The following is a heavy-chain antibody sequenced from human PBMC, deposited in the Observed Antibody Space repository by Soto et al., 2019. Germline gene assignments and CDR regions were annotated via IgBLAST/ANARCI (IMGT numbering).Heavy chain of an antibody. CDR1: GYTFTSYG. D-gene: IGHD3-22*01. Sequence: GASVKVSCKASGYTFTSYGISWVRQAPGQGLEWMGWISAYNGNTNYAQKLQGRVTMTTDTSTSTAYMELRSLRSDDTAVYYCARWGGAQYYYDSSGTLGFDYWRQGTLVTVSS. V-gene: IGHV1-18*01. CDR3: ARWGGAQYYYDSSGTLGFDY. J-gene: IGHJ4*02. CDR2: ISAYNGNT.